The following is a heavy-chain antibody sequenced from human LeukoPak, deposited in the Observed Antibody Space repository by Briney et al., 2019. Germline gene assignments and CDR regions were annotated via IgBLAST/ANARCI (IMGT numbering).Heavy chain of an antibody. CDR2: IYPGDSDT. Sequence: GESLKISCKGSGYSITSYWIGWVRQMPGKGLEWMGIIYPGDSDTRYSPSFQGQVTISADKSISTAYLQWSSLKASDTAMYYCARHYYDGSGYSCFDYWGQGTLVTVSS. J-gene: IGHJ4*02. CDR1: GYSITSYW. D-gene: IGHD3-22*01. V-gene: IGHV5-51*01. CDR3: ARHYYDGSGYSCFDY.